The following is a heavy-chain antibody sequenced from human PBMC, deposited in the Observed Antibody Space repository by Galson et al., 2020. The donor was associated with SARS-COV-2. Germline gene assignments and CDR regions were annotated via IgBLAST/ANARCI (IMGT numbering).Heavy chain of an antibody. D-gene: IGHD4-17*01. CDR2: ISHSGGT. CDR1: GTSISSGSYS. CDR3: ARLHYGEYAPEAFDL. V-gene: IGHV4-30-2*01. Sequence: SESLSLTCAVSGTSISSGSYSWNWIRQPPGKGLEWIGYISHSGGTYYNPSLKSRVTISGDRSKNQFSLRLSSVTAADAAVYFCARLHYGEYAPEAFDLWGPGTTVTVAS. J-gene: IGHJ3*01.